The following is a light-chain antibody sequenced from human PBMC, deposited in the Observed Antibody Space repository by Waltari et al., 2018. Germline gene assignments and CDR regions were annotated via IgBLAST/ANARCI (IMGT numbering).Light chain of an antibody. CDR3: QHSYRSPLT. CDR1: ESISTY. Sequence: DIQMTQSPSSLSASVGDRVSITFRASESISTYLNWYQQRPGKAPKLLIHSASSLQSWVPTRFSGSGSGTDFTLTISSLQPEDFATYYCQHSYRSPLTFGGGTKVEIK. CDR2: SAS. J-gene: IGKJ4*01. V-gene: IGKV1-39*01.